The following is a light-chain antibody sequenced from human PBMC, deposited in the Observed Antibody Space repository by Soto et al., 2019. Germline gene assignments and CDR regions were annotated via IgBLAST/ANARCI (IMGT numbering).Light chain of an antibody. Sequence: QSVLTQPASVSGSPGQSITISCAESSSDIGAYNYVSWYQHHPGKAPKLMIYDVTNRPSGVSDRFSGSKSGNTASLTISGLQAEDEADYYCLSYISSSPFWLFGGGTQLTVL. J-gene: IGLJ3*02. CDR1: SSDIGAYNY. CDR2: DVT. V-gene: IGLV2-14*03. CDR3: LSYISSSPFWL.